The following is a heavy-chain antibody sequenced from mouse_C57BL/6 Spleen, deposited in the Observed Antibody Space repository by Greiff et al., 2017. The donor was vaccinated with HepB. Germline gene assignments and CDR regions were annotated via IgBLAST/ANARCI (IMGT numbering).Heavy chain of an antibody. V-gene: IGHV1-15*01. D-gene: IGHD1-1*01. Sequence: VQLQESGAELVRPGASVTLSCKASGYTFTDYEMHWVKQTPVHGLEWIGAIDPETGGTAYNQKFKGKAILTADKSSSTAYMELRSLTSEASAVYYCTTYYYGSSYSYYAMDYWGQGTSVTVSS. CDR1: GYTFTDYE. CDR3: TTYYYGSSYSYYAMDY. J-gene: IGHJ4*01. CDR2: IDPETGGT.